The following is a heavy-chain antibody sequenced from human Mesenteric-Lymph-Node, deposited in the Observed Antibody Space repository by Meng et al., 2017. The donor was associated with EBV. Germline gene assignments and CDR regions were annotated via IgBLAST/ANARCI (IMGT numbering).Heavy chain of an antibody. D-gene: IGHD2-2*01. V-gene: IGHV2-5*02. CDR1: GFSLTTSGVA. CDR3: AHQGFSTSFGY. Sequence: QHTLKESGPTRVKPTQALTLTFTFSGFSLTTSGVAVGWIRQPPGGALEWLALVYWDDDKRYSPSLKSRLTITKDTSKNQVVLTMTNMDPVDTATYYCAHQGFSTSFGYWGQGTLVTVSS. J-gene: IGHJ4*02. CDR2: VYWDDDK.